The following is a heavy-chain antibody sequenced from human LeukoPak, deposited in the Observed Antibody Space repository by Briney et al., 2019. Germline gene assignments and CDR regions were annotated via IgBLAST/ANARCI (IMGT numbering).Heavy chain of an antibody. CDR2: MNPNSGNT. V-gene: IGHV1-8*01. D-gene: IGHD5-12*01. CDR3: ECLGTVDIVATAGPPRCYYYYYYMDV. CDR1: GYTFTSYD. J-gene: IGHJ6*03. Sequence: ASVKVSCKASGYTFTSYDINWVRQATGQGLEWMGWMNPNSGNTGYAQKFQGRVTMTRNTSISTAYMELSSLRSEDTAVYYCECLGTVDIVATAGPPRCYYYYYYMDVWGKGTTVTVSS.